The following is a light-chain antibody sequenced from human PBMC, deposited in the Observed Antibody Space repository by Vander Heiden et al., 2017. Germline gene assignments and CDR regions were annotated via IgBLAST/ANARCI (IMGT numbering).Light chain of an antibody. Sequence: DIQMTQSPSSLSASVGDRVTITCRASQSVRTYFNWYQQKAGKPPSLLIHAASNLHTGVPSRSSGSGSGTYFTLTISSLQPEDFATYYCQQTYSTAPSFGQGTKVEIK. CDR2: AAS. CDR1: QSVRTY. V-gene: IGKV1-39*01. J-gene: IGKJ1*01. CDR3: QQTYSTAPS.